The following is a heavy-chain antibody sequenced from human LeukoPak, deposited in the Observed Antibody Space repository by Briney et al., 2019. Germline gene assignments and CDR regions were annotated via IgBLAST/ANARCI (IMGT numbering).Heavy chain of an antibody. CDR3: ARLHGYCSGGSCYGWFDP. V-gene: IGHV4-59*01. CDR2: IYYSGST. CDR1: GGSISSYY. D-gene: IGHD2-15*01. Sequence: SETLSLTCTVSGGSISSYYWSWIRQPPGKGLEWIGYIYYSGSTNYNPSLKSRVTISVDTSKNQFSLKLSSVTAADTAVYYCARLHGYCSGGSCYGWFDPWGRGTLVTVSS. J-gene: IGHJ5*02.